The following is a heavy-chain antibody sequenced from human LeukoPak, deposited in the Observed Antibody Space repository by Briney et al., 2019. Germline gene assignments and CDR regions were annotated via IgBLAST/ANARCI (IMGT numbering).Heavy chain of an antibody. CDR2: ITGSGDST. V-gene: IGHV3-23*01. D-gene: IGHD5-12*01. CDR3: AKSWTASCLLVRLIDC. CDR1: GLTLRSYA. J-gene: IGHJ4*02. Sequence: GGSLRLSCGVSGLTLRSYAMNWVRQAPGKGLEWVSGITGSGDSTYYADSVKARFTVSRDNSKNTLHLQMNSQRAEDTAVYYCAKSWTASCLLVRLIDCWGQGTLVTVSS.